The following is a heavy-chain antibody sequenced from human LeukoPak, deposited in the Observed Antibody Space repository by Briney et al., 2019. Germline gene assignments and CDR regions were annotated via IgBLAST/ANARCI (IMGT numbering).Heavy chain of an antibody. D-gene: IGHD3-9*01. CDR1: GYTFTSYG. J-gene: IGHJ6*02. Sequence: ASVKVSCKASGYTFTSYGISWVRQAPGQGLEWMGWISAYNGNTNYAQKLQGRVTMTTDTSTSTAYMELRSLRSDDTAVYYCARQGYDILTGYYSAPEDVWGQGTTVTVSS. V-gene: IGHV1-18*01. CDR2: ISAYNGNT. CDR3: ARQGYDILTGYYSAPEDV.